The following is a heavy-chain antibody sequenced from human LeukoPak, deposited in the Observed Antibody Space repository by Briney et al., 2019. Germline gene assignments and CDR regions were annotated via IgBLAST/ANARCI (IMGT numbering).Heavy chain of an antibody. V-gene: IGHV4-34*01. J-gene: IGHJ4*02. CDR3: ARGRGENDYGDFGFDY. CDR1: GGSFSGYY. CDR2: INHSGST. Sequence: SETLSLTCAVYGGSFSGYYWGWIRQPPGKGLEWIGEINHSGSTNYNPSLKSRVTISVDTSKNQFSLKLSSVTAAETAEYYCARGRGENDYGDFGFDYWGQGTLVTVSS. D-gene: IGHD4-17*01.